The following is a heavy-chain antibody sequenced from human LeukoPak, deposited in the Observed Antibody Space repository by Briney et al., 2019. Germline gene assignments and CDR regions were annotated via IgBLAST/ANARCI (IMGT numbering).Heavy chain of an antibody. CDR1: GFTFSDYY. D-gene: IGHD6-13*01. Sequence: GGSLRLSCAASGFTFSDYYMSWIRQAPGKGLEWVSYISSSGSTIYYADSVKGRFTISRDNAKNSLYLQMNSLRAEDTAVYYCAREGGVGIAAAGTSWFDPWGQGTLVTVSS. CDR3: AREGGVGIAAAGTSWFDP. V-gene: IGHV3-11*01. CDR2: ISSSGSTI. J-gene: IGHJ5*02.